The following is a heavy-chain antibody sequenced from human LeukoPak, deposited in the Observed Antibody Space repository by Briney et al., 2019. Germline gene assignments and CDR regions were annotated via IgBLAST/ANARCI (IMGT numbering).Heavy chain of an antibody. CDR3: AKDFPHYYEVPHGMDV. V-gene: IGHV3-48*03. CDR2: ISVRAGTI. Sequence: GGSLRLSCAASGFGFGQSEMNWVRQALGKGLEWIAYISVRAGTIYYADSAEGRFTISRDDAKNSLYLQMNGLRVEDTAIYYCAKDFPHYYEVPHGMDVWGQGTTVTV. D-gene: IGHD3-22*01. J-gene: IGHJ6*02. CDR1: GFGFGQSE.